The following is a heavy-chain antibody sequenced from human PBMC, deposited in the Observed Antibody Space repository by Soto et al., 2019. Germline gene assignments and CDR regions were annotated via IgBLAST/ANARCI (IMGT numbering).Heavy chain of an antibody. Sequence: GGSLRLSCAASGFTFSSYAMGWVRQGPGKGLEWVAVVSIGGSTHYADSVRGRFTISRDNSKNTLSLQMNSLTAEDTAVYFCAKRRGAGGHFDYRGQGALVTVSS. J-gene: IGHJ4*02. CDR3: AKRRGAGGHFDY. D-gene: IGHD2-15*01. V-gene: IGHV3-23*01. CDR1: GFTFSSYA. CDR2: VSIGGST.